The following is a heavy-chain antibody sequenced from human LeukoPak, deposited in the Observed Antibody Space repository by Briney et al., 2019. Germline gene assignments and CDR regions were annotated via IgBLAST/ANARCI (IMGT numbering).Heavy chain of an antibody. D-gene: IGHD1-26*01. Sequence: GESLKISCQASGYSFTTYWLAWVRQMPGKGLDWMGIIYPGDSDTRYSPSFQGQVTISADKSISTAYLQWSSLKASDTAMYYCARLDSYSGSYGVDYWGQGTLVTVSS. J-gene: IGHJ4*02. CDR1: GYSFTTYW. CDR2: IYPGDSDT. V-gene: IGHV5-51*01. CDR3: ARLDSYSGSYGVDY.